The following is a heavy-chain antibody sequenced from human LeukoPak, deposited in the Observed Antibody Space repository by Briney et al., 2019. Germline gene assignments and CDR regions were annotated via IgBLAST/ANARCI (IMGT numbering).Heavy chain of an antibody. J-gene: IGHJ4*02. CDR3: AREVSGIYCDY. Sequence: SVKVSCKASGYTFTNYAISWVRQAPGQGLEWMGGIIPILGTSNYAQKFQDRLTITADESTSTAYLELSSLTSADTAVYYCAREVSGIYCDYWGQGSLVTVSS. V-gene: IGHV1-69*13. CDR2: IIPILGTS. CDR1: GYTFTNYA. D-gene: IGHD1-26*01.